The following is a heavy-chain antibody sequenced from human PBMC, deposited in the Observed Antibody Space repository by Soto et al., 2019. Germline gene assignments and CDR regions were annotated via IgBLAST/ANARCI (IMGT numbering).Heavy chain of an antibody. J-gene: IGHJ4*02. Sequence: QVQLQESGPGLVKPSQTLSLTCSVSGGSISSGDYYWSWIRQPPGRGLEWIGYIHYSGTTYYNPSLKSRFTISVDASNNQFSLKLTSVTAADTAVYYCARVRGPYYDSSGLDYWGQGTLVTVSS. CDR3: ARVRGPYYDSSGLDY. D-gene: IGHD3-22*01. CDR1: GGSISSGDYY. V-gene: IGHV4-30-4*01. CDR2: IHYSGTT.